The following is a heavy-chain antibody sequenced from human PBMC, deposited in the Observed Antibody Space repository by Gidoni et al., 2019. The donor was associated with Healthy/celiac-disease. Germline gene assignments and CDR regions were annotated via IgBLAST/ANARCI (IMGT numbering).Heavy chain of an antibody. J-gene: IGHJ3*02. V-gene: IGHV3-11*01. CDR2: LSSSCSTI. CDR3: ARDWQLSLRYFDGDDAFDI. D-gene: IGHD3-9*01. Sequence: QVHLVESGGGVVKHGESRRLHCAASGLPLSDYAISWIRPAPGKGLEWVSYLSSSCSTIYYADSVKGRFTISRDNAMNSLYLQMNSLRAEDTALYYCARDWQLSLRYFDGDDAFDIWCQGTMVTVSS. CDR1: GLPLSDYA.